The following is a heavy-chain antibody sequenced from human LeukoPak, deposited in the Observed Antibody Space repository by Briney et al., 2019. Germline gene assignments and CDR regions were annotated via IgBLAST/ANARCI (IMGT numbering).Heavy chain of an antibody. Sequence: GGSLRLSCAASGFTFSSYSMNWVRQAPGKGLEWVSSVSSSSYIYYADSVKGRFTISRDNAKNSLYLQMNSLRAEDTAVYYCARANYYDSSGPPGGYWGQGTLVTVSS. CDR3: ARANYYDSSGPPGGY. J-gene: IGHJ4*02. D-gene: IGHD3-22*01. CDR2: VSSSSYI. CDR1: GFTFSSYS. V-gene: IGHV3-21*01.